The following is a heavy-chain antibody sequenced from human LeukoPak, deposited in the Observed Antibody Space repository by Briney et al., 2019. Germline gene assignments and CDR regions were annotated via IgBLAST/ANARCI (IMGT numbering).Heavy chain of an antibody. V-gene: IGHV3-74*01. CDR2: INSDGSST. D-gene: IGHD3-22*01. CDR1: GFTFSSYW. CDR3: VRQYSYDSSGYYPWDY. J-gene: IGHJ4*02. Sequence: PGGSLRLSCAASGFTFSSYWMHWVRQAPGKGLVWVSRINSDGSSTTYADSVKGRFTISRDNAKNTLYQQMNSLRAEDTAMYYCVRQYSYDSSGYYPWDYWGQGTLVTVSS.